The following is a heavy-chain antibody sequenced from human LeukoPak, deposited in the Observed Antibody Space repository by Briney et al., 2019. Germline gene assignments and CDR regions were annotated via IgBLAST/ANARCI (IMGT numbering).Heavy chain of an antibody. J-gene: IGHJ6*02. CDR1: GFTFSDYY. V-gene: IGHV3-11*01. CDR2: ISSSGSTI. CDR3: ASGVGSYGMDV. Sequence: NTGGSLRLSCAASGFTFSDYYMSWIRQAPGKGLEWVSYISSSGSTIYYADSVEGRFTISRDNAKNSPYLQMNSLRAEDTAVYYCASGVGSYGMDVWGQGTTVTVSS. D-gene: IGHD3-3*01.